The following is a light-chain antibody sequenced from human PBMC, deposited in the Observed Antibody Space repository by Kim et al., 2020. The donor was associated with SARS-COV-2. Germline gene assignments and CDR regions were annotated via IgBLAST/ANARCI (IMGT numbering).Light chain of an antibody. CDR3: QSYDSSLSGYV. V-gene: IGLV1-40*01. CDR1: SSNSGAGYD. Sequence: RVTISCTGSSSNSGAGYDVNWYQQLPGTAPKLLIYGNSNRPSGVPDRFSGSKSGTSASLAITGLQAEDEADYYCQSYDSSLSGYVFGTGTKVTVL. J-gene: IGLJ1*01. CDR2: GNS.